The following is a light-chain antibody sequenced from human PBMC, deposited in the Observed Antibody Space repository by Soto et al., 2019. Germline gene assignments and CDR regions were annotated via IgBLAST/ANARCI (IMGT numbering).Light chain of an antibody. Sequence: QTVVTQEPSFSVSPGGTVTLTCGLSSGSVSTSYYPSWYQQIPGQAPRTLIYSTNTRSSGVPDRFSGSILGNKAALTITGAQADDEADYCCVLYMSSGISVFGGGTKLTVL. CDR3: VLYMSSGISV. V-gene: IGLV8-61*01. CDR2: STN. CDR1: SGSVSTSYY. J-gene: IGLJ3*02.